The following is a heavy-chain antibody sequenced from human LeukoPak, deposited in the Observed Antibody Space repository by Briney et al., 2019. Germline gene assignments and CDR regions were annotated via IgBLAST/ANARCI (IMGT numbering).Heavy chain of an antibody. CDR3: ARGNVLLWFGESPGPYYFDH. V-gene: IGHV3-21*01. CDR2: ISSSSNYI. CDR1: GFTFSDYS. Sequence: GGSLRLPCAASGFTFSDYSMNWVRQAPGKGLEWVSSISSSSNYIYYADSMKGRFTISRDNAENSLYLQMNSLRAEDTAVYYCARGNVLLWFGESPGPYYFDHWGQGILVTVSS. D-gene: IGHD3-10*01. J-gene: IGHJ4*02.